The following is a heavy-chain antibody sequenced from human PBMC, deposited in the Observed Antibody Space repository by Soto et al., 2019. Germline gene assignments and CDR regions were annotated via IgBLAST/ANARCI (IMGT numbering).Heavy chain of an antibody. V-gene: IGHV1-18*01. Sequence: XXVKVSCKASGYTFTSYGISWVRQAPGQGLEWMGWISAYNGNTNYAQKLQGRVTMTTDTSTSTAYMELRSLRSDDTAVYYCARGSRLNSSGYCRHWGQGTLVTVSS. CDR1: GYTFTSYG. CDR2: ISAYNGNT. J-gene: IGHJ1*01. CDR3: ARGSRLNSSGYCRH. D-gene: IGHD3-22*01.